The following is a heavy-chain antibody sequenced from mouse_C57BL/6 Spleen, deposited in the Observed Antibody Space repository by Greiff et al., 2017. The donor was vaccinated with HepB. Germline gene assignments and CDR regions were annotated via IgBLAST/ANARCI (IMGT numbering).Heavy chain of an antibody. Sequence: QVHVKQPGTELVKPGASVKLSCKASGYTFTSYWMPWVKQRPGQGLEWIGNINPSNGGTNYNEKFKSKATLTVDNSSSTAYMQLSSLTSEDSAVYYCASGTTVNWYFDVWGTGTTVTVSS. V-gene: IGHV1-53*01. CDR1: GYTFTSYW. CDR3: ASGTTVNWYFDV. J-gene: IGHJ1*03. CDR2: INPSNGGT. D-gene: IGHD1-1*01.